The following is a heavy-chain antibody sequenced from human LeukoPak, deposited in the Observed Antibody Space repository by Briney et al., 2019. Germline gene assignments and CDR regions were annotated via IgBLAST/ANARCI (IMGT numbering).Heavy chain of an antibody. CDR3: ARDSITLVRGVIGY. D-gene: IGHD3-10*01. Sequence: PGGSLRLSCAASGFTFSTYSMNWVRQAPGKGLEWVSSISSSGTYIYYADSVKGRFTISRDNAKNSLYLQMNSLRAEDTAVYYCARDSITLVRGVIGYWGQGTLVTVSS. CDR2: ISSSGTYI. J-gene: IGHJ4*02. CDR1: GFTFSTYS. V-gene: IGHV3-21*01.